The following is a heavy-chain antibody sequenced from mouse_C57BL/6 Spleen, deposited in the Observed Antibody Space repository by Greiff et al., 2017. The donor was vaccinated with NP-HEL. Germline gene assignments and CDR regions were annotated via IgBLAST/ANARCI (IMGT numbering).Heavy chain of an antibody. Sequence: QVQLQQSGAELARPGASVKMSCKASGYTFTSYTMHWVKQRPGQGLEWIGYINPSSGYTKYNQKFKDKATLTADKSSSTAYMQLSSLTSEDSAVYYCARLDYGSTFDYWGQGTTLTVSS. D-gene: IGHD1-1*01. CDR3: ARLDYGSTFDY. V-gene: IGHV1-4*01. CDR2: INPSSGYT. CDR1: GYTFTSYT. J-gene: IGHJ2*01.